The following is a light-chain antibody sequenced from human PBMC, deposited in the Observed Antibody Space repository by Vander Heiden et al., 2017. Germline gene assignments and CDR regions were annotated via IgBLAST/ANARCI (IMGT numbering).Light chain of an antibody. CDR3: QQDSSSQT. CDR2: GAS. J-gene: IGKJ1*01. CDR1: QSVSNSY. Sequence: DIVLTQSPGTLSLSPGERATLSCRASQSVSNSYLAWYQQKPGQAPRVLIYGASSRAAGIPDRFSGSGSGTDFTLTISRLEPEDFAVYYCQQDSSSQTFGQGTKVEIK. V-gene: IGKV3-20*01.